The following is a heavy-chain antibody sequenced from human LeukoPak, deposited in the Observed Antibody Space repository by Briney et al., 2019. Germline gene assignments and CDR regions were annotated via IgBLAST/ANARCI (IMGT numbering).Heavy chain of an antibody. V-gene: IGHV1-8*01. Sequence: GASVKVSCKASGYTFSSYDINWVRQATGQGLEWMGWMNPNSGNTVYAQKFQGRLNMTRNTSVDTAYMELSSLRSDDTAVYYCARRVGSGWPVQHWGQGTLVTVSS. D-gene: IGHD6-19*01. CDR1: GYTFSSYD. CDR3: ARRVGSGWPVQH. CDR2: MNPNSGNT. J-gene: IGHJ1*01.